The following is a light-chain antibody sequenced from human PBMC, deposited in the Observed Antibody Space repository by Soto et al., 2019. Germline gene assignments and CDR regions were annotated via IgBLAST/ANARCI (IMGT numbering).Light chain of an antibody. CDR3: SSYTINNSYV. Sequence: QSALTQPASVSGSPGQSITISCTGTSSDVGANIFASWHQQHPGKAPKLMIYAVSSRPSGVSYRFSGSKSGNTASLTISGLQAEDEADYYCSSYTINNSYVFGTGTKLTVL. CDR2: AVS. V-gene: IGLV2-14*01. J-gene: IGLJ1*01. CDR1: SSDVGANIF.